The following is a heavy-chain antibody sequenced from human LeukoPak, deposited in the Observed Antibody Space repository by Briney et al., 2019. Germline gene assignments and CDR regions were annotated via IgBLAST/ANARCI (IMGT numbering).Heavy chain of an antibody. V-gene: IGHV3-7*01. Sequence: PGRSLRLSCTASGFTFGDYAMSWVRQAPGKGLEWVANIKQDGSEKYYVDSVKGRFTISRDNAKNSLYLQMNGLRAEDTAVYYCARADYDYVWGSYRQYYFDYWGQGTLVTVSS. CDR1: GFTFGDYA. CDR2: IKQDGSEK. J-gene: IGHJ4*02. D-gene: IGHD3-16*02. CDR3: ARADYDYVWGSYRQYYFDY.